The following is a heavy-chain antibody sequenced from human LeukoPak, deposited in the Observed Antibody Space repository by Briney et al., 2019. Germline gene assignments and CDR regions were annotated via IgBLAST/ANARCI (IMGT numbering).Heavy chain of an antibody. CDR2: IYYSGST. J-gene: IGHJ2*01. D-gene: IGHD2-21*02. CDR1: GGSISGYY. CDR3: ASSVVTAWYFDL. Sequence: SETLSLTCTVSGGSISGYYWTWIRRPPGKGLEWIGYIYYSGSTNYNPSLKSRVTISVDTSKNQFSLKLSSVTAADTAVYYCASSVVTAWYFDLWGRGTLVTVSS. V-gene: IGHV4-59*08.